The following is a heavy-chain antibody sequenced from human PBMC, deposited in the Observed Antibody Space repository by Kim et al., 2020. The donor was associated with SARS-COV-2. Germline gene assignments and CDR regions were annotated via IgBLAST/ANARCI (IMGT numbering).Heavy chain of an antibody. D-gene: IGHD3-22*01. CDR2: ISYSGST. V-gene: IGHV4-59*01. CDR1: GGSISSYY. J-gene: IGHJ4*01. CDR3: ARDAGEHSYDRSILGNY. Sequence: SETLSLTCSVSGGSISSYYWSWIRQTPGKGLEWIGCISYSGSTYYNPSLKSRVTLSVDTSKEQFSLKLKSVTAADTAVYYCARDAGEHSYDRSILGNY.